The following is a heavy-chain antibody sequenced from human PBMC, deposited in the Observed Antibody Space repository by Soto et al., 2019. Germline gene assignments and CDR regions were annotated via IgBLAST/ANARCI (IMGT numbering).Heavy chain of an antibody. CDR2: IYYSGST. CDR1: GGSISSYY. J-gene: IGHJ5*02. Sequence: SETLSLTCTVPGGSISSYYWSWIRQPPGKGLEWIGYIYYSGSTNYNPSLKSRVTISVDTSKNQFSLKLSSVTAADTAVYYCARDEDTWFDPWGQGTLVTVSS. CDR3: ARDEDTWFDP. V-gene: IGHV4-59*01. D-gene: IGHD2-15*01.